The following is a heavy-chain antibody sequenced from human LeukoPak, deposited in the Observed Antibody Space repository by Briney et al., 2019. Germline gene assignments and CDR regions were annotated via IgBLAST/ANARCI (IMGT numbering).Heavy chain of an antibody. CDR1: GGSSSSSRYY. J-gene: IGHJ5*02. CDR2: IYYSGST. CDR3: ARHPYQLLWLSWFYP. D-gene: IGHD2-2*01. Sequence: SETLSLTCTVSGGSSSSSRYYWGWIRQPPGKGLEWIGSIYYSGSTYYNPSLKSRVTISVDTSKNQFSLKLSSVTATDTAVYYCARHPYQLLWLSWFYPWGQGTLVTVSS. V-gene: IGHV4-39*01.